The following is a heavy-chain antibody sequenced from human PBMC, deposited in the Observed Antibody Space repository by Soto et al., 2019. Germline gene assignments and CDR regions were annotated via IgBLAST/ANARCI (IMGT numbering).Heavy chain of an antibody. D-gene: IGHD3-16*01. V-gene: IGHV3-23*01. J-gene: IGHJ6*02. CDR2: ISVSGGSA. CDR1: LSRSA. Sequence: GGSLRLSWAVSLSRSALTWVRQAPGKGLEWVAGISVSGGSANYAVSVKGRFTISRDNDKNTVYLQMNSLRAEDTAVYYCAKGDLFVGGTIYGMDVWGQGTTVTVSS. CDR3: AKGDLFVGGTIYGMDV.